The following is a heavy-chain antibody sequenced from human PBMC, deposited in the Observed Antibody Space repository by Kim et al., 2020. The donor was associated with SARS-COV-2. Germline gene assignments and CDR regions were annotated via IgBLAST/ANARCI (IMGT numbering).Heavy chain of an antibody. CDR3: ARAGMSYYTLRDGWFDP. CDR2: ISAYNGNT. J-gene: IGHJ5*02. Sequence: ASVKVSCKASGYTFTSYGISWVRQAPGQGLEWMGWISAYNGNTNYAQKLQGRVTMTTDTSTSTAYMELRSLRSDDTAVYYCARAGMSYYTLRDGWFDPWGQGTLVTVSS. D-gene: IGHD3-10*01. V-gene: IGHV1-18*01. CDR1: GYTFTSYG.